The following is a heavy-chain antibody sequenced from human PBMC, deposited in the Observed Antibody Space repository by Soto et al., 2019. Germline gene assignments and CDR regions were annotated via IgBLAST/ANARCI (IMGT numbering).Heavy chain of an antibody. Sequence: QVQLVQSGAEMKKPGASVKVSCKASGYTFTSYGISWVRQAPGQGLEWMGWISAYNGNTNYAQKLQGRVTMTTDTSTSTAYMELRSLRSDDTAVYYCAREGCSGGSCYAYYYYYYGMDVWGQGTTVTVSS. J-gene: IGHJ6*02. V-gene: IGHV1-18*01. CDR1: GYTFTSYG. CDR2: ISAYNGNT. D-gene: IGHD2-15*01. CDR3: AREGCSGGSCYAYYYYYYGMDV.